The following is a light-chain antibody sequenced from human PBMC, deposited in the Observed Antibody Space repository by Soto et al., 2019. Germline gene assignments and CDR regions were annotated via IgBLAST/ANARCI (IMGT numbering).Light chain of an antibody. V-gene: IGKV1-39*01. Sequence: DIQMTQSPSSLSASVGDRVTITCRASQSISRYLNWYQHKPGKAPKLLIYAASSLQSGVPSRFSGSGSGTDFTLTISSLQPEDFATYYCQQSFSTLVTFGGGTKVDIK. CDR1: QSISRY. CDR2: AAS. CDR3: QQSFSTLVT. J-gene: IGKJ4*01.